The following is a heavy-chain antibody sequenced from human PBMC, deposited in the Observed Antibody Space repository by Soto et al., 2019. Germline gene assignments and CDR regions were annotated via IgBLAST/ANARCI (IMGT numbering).Heavy chain of an antibody. V-gene: IGHV3-64*01. CDR2: ISSNGGST. J-gene: IGHJ5*02. Sequence: EVQLVESGGGLVQPGGSLRLSCAASGFTFSSYAMHWVRQAPGKGLEYVSAISSNGGSTYYANSVKGRFTISRDNSKNTLYLQMGSLRAEDMAVYYCARDRWLRYFDWLWLDPWGQGTLVTVSS. CDR3: ARDRWLRYFDWLWLDP. CDR1: GFTFSSYA. D-gene: IGHD3-9*01.